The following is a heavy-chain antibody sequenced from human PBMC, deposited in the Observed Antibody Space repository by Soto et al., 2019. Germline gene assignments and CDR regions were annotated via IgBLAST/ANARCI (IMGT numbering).Heavy chain of an antibody. CDR1: GCYISSYY. D-gene: IGHD5-12*01. Sequence: SETLSLTCTVSGCYISSYYWSWIRQPPGKGLEWIGYIYYSGSTNYNPSLKSRVTISVDTSKNQFSLKLSSVTAADTAVYYCARSIVATILINWGQGTLVTVSS. CDR3: ARSIVATILIN. CDR2: IYYSGST. J-gene: IGHJ4*02. V-gene: IGHV4-59*08.